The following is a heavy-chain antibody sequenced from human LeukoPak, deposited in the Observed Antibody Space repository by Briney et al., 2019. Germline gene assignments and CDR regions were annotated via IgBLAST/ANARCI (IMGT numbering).Heavy chain of an antibody. D-gene: IGHD4-11*01. CDR1: GFILYQDG. V-gene: IGHV3-33*06. CDR3: AKDIQRCFDYSNSLDS. J-gene: IGHJ4*02. Sequence: GGSLRLSRAASGFILYQDGVQRVGQAPGKGGEGVAVIWSDGTNKLYSDSVKGRFAISRENSHEIVYLHMNALCVDDRPVYDFAKDIQRCFDYSNSLDSWGQGTLVSVSS. CDR2: IWSDGTNK.